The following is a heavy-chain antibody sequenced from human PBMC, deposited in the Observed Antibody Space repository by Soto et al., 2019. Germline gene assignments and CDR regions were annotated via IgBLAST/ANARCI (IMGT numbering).Heavy chain of an antibody. CDR1: GYTFTNNY. V-gene: IGHV1-46*01. J-gene: IGHJ4*02. D-gene: IGHD3-3*01. CDR2: INPNGAST. CDR3: ARVYGLVKHDDFWSGYYDY. Sequence: QVQLVQSGAEVMKPGASVKISCKTSGYTFTNNYINWVRQAPGQGVEWVGLINPNGASTTYAQTFQGRVTMTRDTSTSTVYMWLSSLRSDDTAVYYCARVYGLVKHDDFWSGYYDYWGQGTLVTVSS.